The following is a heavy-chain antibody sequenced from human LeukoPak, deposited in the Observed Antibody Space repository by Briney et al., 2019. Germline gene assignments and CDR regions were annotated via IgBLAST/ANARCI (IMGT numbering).Heavy chain of an antibody. Sequence: GGSLRLSCAASGFTFSNAWMSWVRQAPGKGLEWVGRIKTKTDGGTTDYAAPVKGRFTISRDDSKNTLFLQMNSLRAEDTAVYYCAKVYGDYVGWFDPWGQGTLVTVSS. V-gene: IGHV3-15*01. D-gene: IGHD4-17*01. CDR3: AKVYGDYVGWFDP. J-gene: IGHJ5*02. CDR2: IKTKTDGGTT. CDR1: GFTFSNAW.